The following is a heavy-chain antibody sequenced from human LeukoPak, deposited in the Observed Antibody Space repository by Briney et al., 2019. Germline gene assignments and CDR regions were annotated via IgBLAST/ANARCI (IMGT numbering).Heavy chain of an antibody. D-gene: IGHD3-10*01. V-gene: IGHV3-48*03. CDR3: ARDGWFGELLFRTKVSVDY. J-gene: IGHJ4*02. CDR2: ISSSGSTI. Sequence: GGSLRLSCAASGFTFSSYEMNWVRQAPGKGLEWVSYISSSGSTIYYADSVKGRFTISRDNAKNSLYLQMNSLRAEDTAVYYCARDGWFGELLFRTKVSVDYWGQGTLVTVSS. CDR1: GFTFSSYE.